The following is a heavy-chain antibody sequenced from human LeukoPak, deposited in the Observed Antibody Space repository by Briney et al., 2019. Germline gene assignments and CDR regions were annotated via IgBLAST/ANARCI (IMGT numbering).Heavy chain of an antibody. J-gene: IGHJ5*02. CDR2: ISSSGSA. D-gene: IGHD4-11*01. CDR1: GDSFSGENYY. CDR3: ARRYSNYEQNWFDP. Sequence: SQTLSLTCTVSGDSFSGENYYWGWIRQPAGKGLELIGHISSSGSANYSPSLKSRVTISLDMSENQFSLKLSSVTAADTAVYYCARRYSNYEQNWFDPWGQGTLVTVSS. V-gene: IGHV4-61*09.